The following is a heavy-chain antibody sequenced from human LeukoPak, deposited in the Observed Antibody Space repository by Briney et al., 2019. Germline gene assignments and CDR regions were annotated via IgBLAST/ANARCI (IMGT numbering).Heavy chain of an antibody. CDR2: IYTSGST. CDR3: ARDGYYYDSSGYYS. V-gene: IGHV4-4*07. CDR1: GGSISGYY. J-gene: IGHJ4*02. D-gene: IGHD3-22*01. Sequence: SETLSLICSVSGGSISGYYWSWIRQPAGKGLEWIGRIYTSGSTNYNPSLKSRVTMSVDTSKNQFSLKLSYVTAADTAVYYCARDGYYYDSSGYYSWGQGTLVTVSS.